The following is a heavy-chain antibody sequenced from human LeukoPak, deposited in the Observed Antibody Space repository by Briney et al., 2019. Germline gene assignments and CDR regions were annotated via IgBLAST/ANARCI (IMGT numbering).Heavy chain of an antibody. D-gene: IGHD2-2*01. V-gene: IGHV3-48*01. J-gene: IGHJ4*02. CDR2: ISTSSNTI. CDR1: GFSFSTYS. Sequence: GGSLRLSCAASGFSFSTYSMNWVRQAPGKGLEWVSYISTSSNTIYYADSVKGRFTVSRDNAKNSLYLQMNSLRVEDTAVYYCATGHCSSSSRSHYFNYWGQGTLVTVSS. CDR3: ATGHCSSSSRSHYFNY.